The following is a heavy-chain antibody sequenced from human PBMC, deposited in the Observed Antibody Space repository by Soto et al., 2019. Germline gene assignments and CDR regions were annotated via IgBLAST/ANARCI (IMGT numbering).Heavy chain of an antibody. J-gene: IGHJ3*02. CDR1: GGSISSYY. D-gene: IGHD4-17*01. Sequence: SETLSLTCTVSGGSISSYYWSWIRQPPGKGLEWIGYIYYSGSTNYNPSLKSRVTISVDTSKNQFSLKLSSVTAADTAVYYCARNYGVDDAFYIWGQGTMVTVSS. V-gene: IGHV4-59*01. CDR3: ARNYGVDDAFYI. CDR2: IYYSGST.